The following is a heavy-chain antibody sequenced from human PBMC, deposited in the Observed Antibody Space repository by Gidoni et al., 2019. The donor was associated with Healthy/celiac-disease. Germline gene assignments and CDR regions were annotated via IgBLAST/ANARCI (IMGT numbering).Heavy chain of an antibody. D-gene: IGHD6-13*01. J-gene: IGHJ4*02. CDR2: ISGSGGST. V-gene: IGHV3-23*01. CDR3: AKGTRPIAAAAWGAFFDY. CDR1: GFPFSSYA. Sequence: EVQLLESGGGLVQPGGSLRLSCAASGFPFSSYAMSWVRQAPGKGLEWVSAISGSGGSTYYADSVKGRFTISRDNSKNTLYLQMNSLRAEDTAVYYCAKGTRPIAAAAWGAFFDYWGQGTLVTVSS.